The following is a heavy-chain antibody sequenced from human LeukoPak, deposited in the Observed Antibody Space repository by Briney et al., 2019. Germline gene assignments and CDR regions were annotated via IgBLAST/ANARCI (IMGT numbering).Heavy chain of an antibody. CDR1: GFTFSNAW. Sequence: PGGSLRLSCAASGFTFSNAWMSWVRQAPGKGLEWVGRIKSKTDGGTTDYAAPVKGRFTISRDDSKNTLYPQMNSLKTKDTAVYYCTTAPDYGDYEDYWGQGTLVTVSS. CDR3: TTAPDYGDYEDY. V-gene: IGHV3-15*01. D-gene: IGHD4-17*01. CDR2: IKSKTDGGTT. J-gene: IGHJ4*02.